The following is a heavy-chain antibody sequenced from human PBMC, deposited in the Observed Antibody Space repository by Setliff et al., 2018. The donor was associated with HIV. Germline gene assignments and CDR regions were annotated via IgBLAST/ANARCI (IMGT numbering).Heavy chain of an antibody. D-gene: IGHD3-3*01. CDR2: ISSSGTTI. J-gene: IGHJ4*02. CDR3: ARVRLYNTDLDY. V-gene: IGHV3-11*04. CDR1: GFTFSDYY. Sequence: GGSLRLSCATSGFTFSDYYMSWIRQSPGKGLEWISYISSSGTTIYYADSVKGRFTVSRDNAKDSLYLQMNSLRVEDAAVYYCARVRLYNTDLDYWGQETLVTVSS.